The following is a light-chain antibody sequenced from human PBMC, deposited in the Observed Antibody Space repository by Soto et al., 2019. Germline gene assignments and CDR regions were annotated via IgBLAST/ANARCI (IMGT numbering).Light chain of an antibody. CDR1: RSVGSN. CDR3: QQYDSWPRT. CDR2: GAS. J-gene: IGKJ2*01. V-gene: IGKV3-15*01. Sequence: EIVMTQSPATLSVSPGERATLSCRASRSVGSNLAWYQQTPGQAPRPLICGASSRATGVPDRFSGSGSGTEFTLTSSSLQSEDFAVYYCQQYDSWPRTFGQGTKVEI.